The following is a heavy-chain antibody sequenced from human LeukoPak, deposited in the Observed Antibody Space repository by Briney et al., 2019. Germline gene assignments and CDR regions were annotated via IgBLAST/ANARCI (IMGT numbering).Heavy chain of an antibody. V-gene: IGHV1-46*01. D-gene: IGHD5-18*01. CDR1: GYTFTSYY. Sequence: PSVKVSCKASGYTFTSYYMHWVRQAPGQGLEWMGIINPSGGSTSYAQKFQGRVTMTRDTSTSTVYMELSSLRSEDTAVYYCARDPSGYSYGHGFDYWGQGTLVTVSS. J-gene: IGHJ4*02. CDR2: INPSGGST. CDR3: ARDPSGYSYGHGFDY.